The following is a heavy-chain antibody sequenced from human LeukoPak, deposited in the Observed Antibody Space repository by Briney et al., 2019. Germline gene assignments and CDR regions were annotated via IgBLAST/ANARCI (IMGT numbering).Heavy chain of an antibody. CDR3: ARSRSLRDGYNPDY. V-gene: IGHV1-69*13. Sequence: ASVKVSCKASGGTFSSYAISWVRQAPGQGLEWMGGIIPIFGTANYAQKFQGRVTITADESTSTAYMELSSLRSEDTAVYYCARSRSLRDGYNPDYWGQGTLVTVSS. J-gene: IGHJ4*02. CDR1: GGTFSSYA. CDR2: IIPIFGTA. D-gene: IGHD5-24*01.